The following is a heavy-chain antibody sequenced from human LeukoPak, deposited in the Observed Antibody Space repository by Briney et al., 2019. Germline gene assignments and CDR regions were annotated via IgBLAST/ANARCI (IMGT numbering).Heavy chain of an antibody. CDR3: ARAATMVRGVTIFDY. CDR2: IIPILGIA. D-gene: IGHD3-10*01. J-gene: IGHJ4*02. Sequence: ASVKVSCKASGGTFSSYAISWVRQAPGQGLEWMGRIIPILGIANYAQKFQGRVTITADKSTSTAYMELSNLRSEDTAVYYCARAATMVRGVTIFDYWGQGTLVTVSS. CDR1: GGTFSSYA. V-gene: IGHV1-69*04.